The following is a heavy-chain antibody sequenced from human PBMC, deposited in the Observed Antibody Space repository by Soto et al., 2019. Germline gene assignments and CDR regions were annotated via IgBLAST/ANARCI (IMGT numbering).Heavy chain of an antibody. J-gene: IGHJ6*02. CDR3: ARGNGHVRHGMDV. Sequence: EVQLAESGGGLIQPGGSLRLSCAASGFTISSNYMSWVRQAPGKGLEWVSVIYSGGSTYYADSVKGRFTISRDNSKNTLYLQMNSLRAEDTAVYYCARGNGHVRHGMDVWGQGTTVTVSS. CDR2: IYSGGST. D-gene: IGHD3-10*01. CDR1: GFTISSNY. V-gene: IGHV3-53*01.